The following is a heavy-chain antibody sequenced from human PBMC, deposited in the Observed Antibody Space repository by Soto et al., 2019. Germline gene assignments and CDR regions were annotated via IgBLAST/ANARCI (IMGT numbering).Heavy chain of an antibody. CDR3: AKGDCSGGRCSRGFDS. J-gene: IGHJ4*02. CDR2: VSASGRLT. Sequence: GGSLRLSCAASGFTFSSYDMNPVRQPPGTGREWGSGVSASGRLTSYATSAKGRFTISRNHAKKPVFLQVTGHRADDTAVYFWAKGDCSGGRCSRGFDSWGQGTLATVSS. D-gene: IGHD2-15*01. V-gene: IGHV3-23*01. CDR1: GFTFSSYD.